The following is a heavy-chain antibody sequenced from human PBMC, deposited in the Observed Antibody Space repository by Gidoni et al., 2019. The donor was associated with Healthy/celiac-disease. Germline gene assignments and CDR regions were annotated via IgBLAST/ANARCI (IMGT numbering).Heavy chain of an antibody. CDR1: GYSISSGYY. CDR3: ATNTVTIDY. D-gene: IGHD4-17*01. CDR2: IYHSGST. Sequence: QVQLQESGPGLVKPSETLSLTCAVSGYSISSGYYWGWIRQPPGKGLEWIGSIYHSGSTYYNPSLKSRVTISVDTSKNQFSLKLSSVTAADTAVYYCATNTVTIDYWGQGTLVTVSS. V-gene: IGHV4-38-2*01. J-gene: IGHJ4*02.